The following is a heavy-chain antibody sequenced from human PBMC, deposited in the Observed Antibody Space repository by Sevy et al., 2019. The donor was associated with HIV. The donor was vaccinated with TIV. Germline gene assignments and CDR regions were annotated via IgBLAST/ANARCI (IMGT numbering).Heavy chain of an antibody. Sequence: ASVKVSCKTSGYTFTGYFIHWVRQAPGQGLEWMGWINPKCGGTNSAQKFQGRVTMTRDTSISTAYMELSRLRSDDTAVYYCARDHNLDSVDYWGQGTLVTVSS. CDR1: GYTFTGYF. D-gene: IGHD3-22*01. J-gene: IGHJ4*02. CDR3: ARDHNLDSVDY. V-gene: IGHV1-2*02. CDR2: INPKCGGT.